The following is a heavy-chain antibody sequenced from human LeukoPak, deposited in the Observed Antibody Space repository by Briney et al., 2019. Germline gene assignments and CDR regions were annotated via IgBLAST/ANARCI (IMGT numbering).Heavy chain of an antibody. V-gene: IGHV1-2*02. D-gene: IGHD1-26*01. Sequence: ASVKVSCTASGYTFTAYIIHWGRQGPGQGPGRMGWINLSSGGTDYAQNLQGRVTMTRDTAISTVYMELSRLSSDDTAWYYCARASGRYSDAFDIWGQGTMVTVSS. CDR1: GYTFTAYI. J-gene: IGHJ3*02. CDR2: INLSSGGT. CDR3: ARASGRYSDAFDI.